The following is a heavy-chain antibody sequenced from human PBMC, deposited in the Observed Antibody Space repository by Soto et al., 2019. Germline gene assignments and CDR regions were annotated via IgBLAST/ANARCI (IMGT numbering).Heavy chain of an antibody. J-gene: IGHJ4*02. V-gene: IGHV3-48*03. D-gene: IGHD3-10*01. CDR3: TRAAWFPYLSCY. CDR2: ISSSGSTA. CDR1: GFTFSRFE. Sequence: GGSLRLSCAASGFTFSRFELHCFGQSPGKGLEWISYISSSGSTAYYASSVEGRFTISRDNANNSVYLQMDSLRAEDTALSYCTRAAWFPYLSCYWGQGGLVTVSS.